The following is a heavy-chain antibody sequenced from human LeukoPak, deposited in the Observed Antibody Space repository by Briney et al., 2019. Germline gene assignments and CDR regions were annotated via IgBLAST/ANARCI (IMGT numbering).Heavy chain of an antibody. D-gene: IGHD1-1*01. CDR3: AKKGTTTGTGYFDY. CDR1: GFTFTDYA. V-gene: IGHV3-23*01. J-gene: IGHJ4*02. Sequence: GGSLRLSCAASGFTFTDYAMSWVRQAPGKGLEWVSAISGSGGSTYYADSVKGRFTISRDNPKNTLYLQMNSLRAEDTAVYYCAKKGTTTGTGYFDYWGQGTLVTVSS. CDR2: ISGSGGST.